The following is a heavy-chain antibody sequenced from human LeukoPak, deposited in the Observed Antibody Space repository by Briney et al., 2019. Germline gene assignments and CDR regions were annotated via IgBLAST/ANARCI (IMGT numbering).Heavy chain of an antibody. CDR3: ARDRWGLPDY. Sequence: QSGGSLRLSCAASGFTVSSNYMSWVRQAPGKGLEWVSVIYSGGSTYYADSVKGRFTISRDNSKDTLYLQMNSLRAEDTAVYYCARDRWGLPDYWGQGTLVTVSS. V-gene: IGHV3-53*01. J-gene: IGHJ4*02. CDR2: IYSGGST. CDR1: GFTVSSNY. D-gene: IGHD3-16*01.